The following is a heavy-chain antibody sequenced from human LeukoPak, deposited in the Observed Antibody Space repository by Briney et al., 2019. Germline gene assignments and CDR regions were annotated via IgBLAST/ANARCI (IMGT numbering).Heavy chain of an antibody. CDR3: LSWR. D-gene: IGHD3-3*01. V-gene: IGHV3-30*02. CDR2: IRYDGSNK. J-gene: IGHJ4*02. Sequence: PGGSLRLSCAASGFTFSSYAMYWVRQAPGKGLEWVAFIRYDGSNKYYADSVKGRFTISRDDSKNTLYLQMNSLRAEDTAVYYCLSWRWGQGTLVTVSS. CDR1: GFTFSSYA.